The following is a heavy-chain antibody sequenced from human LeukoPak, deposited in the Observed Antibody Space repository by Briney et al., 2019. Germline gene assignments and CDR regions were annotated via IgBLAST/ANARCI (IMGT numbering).Heavy chain of an antibody. CDR2: IIPIYGRA. V-gene: IGHV1-69*13. Sequence: GASVKVSSKASGGTFSNYDFTFTSYAIAWVRQAPGQGLEWMGGIIPIYGRADYPQKFQGRVTITADESTRTVTMQLSSLRSEDTAVYYCAGFFYDNSNAAFDIWGQGTVVTVS. D-gene: IGHD3-22*01. CDR3: AGFFYDNSNAAFDI. J-gene: IGHJ3*02. CDR1: GGTFSNYDFTFTSYA.